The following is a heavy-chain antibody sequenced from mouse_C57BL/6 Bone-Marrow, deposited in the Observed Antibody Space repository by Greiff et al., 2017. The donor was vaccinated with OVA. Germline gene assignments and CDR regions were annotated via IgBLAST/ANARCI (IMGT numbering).Heavy chain of an antibody. CDR1: GFTFSDYG. CDR2: ISNLAYSI. CDR3: ASLGGFAY. D-gene: IGHD4-1*01. J-gene: IGHJ3*01. Sequence: EVKLQESGGGLVQPGASLKLSCAASGFTFSDYGMAWVRQTPRKGPEWVAFISNLAYSIYYADTVTGRFTISRENAKNTLYLEMSSLRSEDTAMYYCASLGGFAYWGQGTLVTVSA. V-gene: IGHV5-15*01.